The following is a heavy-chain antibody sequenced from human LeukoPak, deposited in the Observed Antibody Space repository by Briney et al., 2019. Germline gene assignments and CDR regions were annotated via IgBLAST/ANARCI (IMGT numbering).Heavy chain of an antibody. J-gene: IGHJ4*02. Sequence: GRSLRLSCAASGFTFSSYGVHWVRQAPGRGLGWVAVISYDGSNKYYADSVKGRFNISRDNSKNTLYLQMNSLRAEDTAVYYCAKGGYSGSPGFDYWGQGTLVSVSS. V-gene: IGHV3-30*18. CDR1: GFTFSSYG. CDR3: AKGGYSGSPGFDY. D-gene: IGHD1-26*01. CDR2: ISYDGSNK.